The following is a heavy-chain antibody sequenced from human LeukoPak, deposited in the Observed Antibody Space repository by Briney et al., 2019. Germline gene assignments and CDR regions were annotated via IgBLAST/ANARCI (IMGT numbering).Heavy chain of an antibody. D-gene: IGHD2-15*01. CDR2: ISAYNGNT. CDR1: GYTFTSYG. J-gene: IGHJ4*02. Sequence: GASVKVSCKASGYTFTSYGISWVRQAPGQGLEWMGGISAYNGNTSYAQKLQARVTMTTDTSTSTAYMELRSLRSDDTAVYYCARDSVCSGGSCYSHYFDYWGQGTLVTVSS. CDR3: ARDSVCSGGSCYSHYFDY. V-gene: IGHV1-18*04.